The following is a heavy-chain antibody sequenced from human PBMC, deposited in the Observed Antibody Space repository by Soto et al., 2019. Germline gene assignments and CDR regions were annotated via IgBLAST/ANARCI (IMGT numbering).Heavy chain of an antibody. CDR2: ISYDGSNK. D-gene: IGHD2-2*01. CDR3: ARDSQLLLDY. J-gene: IGHJ4*02. V-gene: IGHV3-30-3*01. Sequence: QVQLVESGGGVVQPGRSLRLSRAASGFTFSSYAMHWVRQAPGKGLEWVAVISYDGSNKYYADSVKGRFTISRDNSKNTLYLQMNSLRAEDTAVYYCARDSQLLLDYWGQGTLVTVSS. CDR1: GFTFSSYA.